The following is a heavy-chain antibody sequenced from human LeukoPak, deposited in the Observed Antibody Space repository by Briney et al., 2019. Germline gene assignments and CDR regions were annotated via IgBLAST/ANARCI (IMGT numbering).Heavy chain of an antibody. CDR1: GLTFSSYA. CDR2: ISYDGSNK. CDR3: ARGTDSVVVAATLPY. Sequence: GGSLRLSCSASGLTFSSYAMHWVRQAPGEGLEWVAVISYDGSNKYYADSVKGRFTISRDNSKNTLYLQMNSLRAEDTAVYYCARGTDSVVVAATLPYWGQGTLVTVSS. V-gene: IGHV3-30-3*01. D-gene: IGHD2-15*01. J-gene: IGHJ4*02.